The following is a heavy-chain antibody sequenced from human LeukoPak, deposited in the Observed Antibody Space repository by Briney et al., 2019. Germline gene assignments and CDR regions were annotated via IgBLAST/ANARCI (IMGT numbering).Heavy chain of an antibody. CDR2: FDPEDGET. Sequence: ASVKVSCKVSGYTLTELSMHWVRQAPGKGLEWMGGFDPEDGETIYAQKFQGRITMTEDTSTDTAYMELSGLRSEDTAVYYCATGHGYYYDSSGYYFRYWGQGTLVTVSS. CDR1: GYTLTELS. D-gene: IGHD3-22*01. CDR3: ATGHGYYYDSSGYYFRY. V-gene: IGHV1-24*01. J-gene: IGHJ4*02.